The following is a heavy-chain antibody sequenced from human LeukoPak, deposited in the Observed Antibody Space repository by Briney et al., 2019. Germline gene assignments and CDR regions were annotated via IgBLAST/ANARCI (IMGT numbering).Heavy chain of an antibody. CDR2: SGSGGST. J-gene: IGHJ3*02. CDR3: AREKAVLWFGEKGAFDI. CDR1: GFTFSNSA. V-gene: IGHV3-23*01. Sequence: GGSLRLSCAASGFTFSNSAMNWVRQAPGKGMEWVSASGSGGSTYYADSVKGRFTISRDNSKNTLYLQMNSLRAEDTAVYYCAREKAVLWFGEKGAFDIWGQGTMVTVSS. D-gene: IGHD3-10*01.